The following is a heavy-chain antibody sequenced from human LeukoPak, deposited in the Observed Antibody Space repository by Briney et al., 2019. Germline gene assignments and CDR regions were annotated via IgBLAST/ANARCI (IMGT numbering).Heavy chain of an antibody. V-gene: IGHV3-23*01. CDR1: GFTFSSSW. J-gene: IGHJ4*02. CDR3: ARRGSGTYSRFDY. CDR2: IGGGSGGPT. D-gene: IGHD3-10*01. Sequence: PGGSLRLSCAASGFTFSSSWMYWVRQAPGKGLEWVSAIGGGSGGPTYYADSVKGRFTVSRDNSKNTLYLQMNSLRAEDTAVYYCARRGSGTYSRFDYWGQGTLVTVSS.